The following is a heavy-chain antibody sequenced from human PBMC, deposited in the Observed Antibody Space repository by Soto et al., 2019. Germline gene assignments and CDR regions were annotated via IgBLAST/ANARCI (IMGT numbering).Heavy chain of an antibody. CDR2: IKQDGSEK. D-gene: IGHD2-2*01. J-gene: IGHJ6*02. V-gene: IGHV3-7*03. Sequence: GGSLRLSCPASGFTFSSYWMSWVRQAPGKGLEWVANIKQDGSEKYYVDSVKGRFTISRDNAKNSLYLQMDSLRAEDTAVYYCAXEYCSSTSCYYYYGMDVWGQGTTVTVSS. CDR3: AXEYCSSTSCYYYYGMDV. CDR1: GFTFSSYW.